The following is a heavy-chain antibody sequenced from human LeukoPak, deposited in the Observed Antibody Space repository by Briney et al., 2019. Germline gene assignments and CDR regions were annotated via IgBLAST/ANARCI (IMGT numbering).Heavy chain of an antibody. CDR1: GGSISSSNYY. D-gene: IGHD1-26*01. V-gene: IGHV4-39*07. CDR2: IYYSGTT. J-gene: IGHJ3*02. Sequence: PSETLSLTCTVSGGSISSSNYYWGWIRQPPGKGLEWIGTIYYSGTTHYNPSLKSRVTISVDMSKNQFSLKLRSVTAADTAVYYCASPVGADRGGAFDIWGQGTMVTVSS. CDR3: ASPVGADRGGAFDI.